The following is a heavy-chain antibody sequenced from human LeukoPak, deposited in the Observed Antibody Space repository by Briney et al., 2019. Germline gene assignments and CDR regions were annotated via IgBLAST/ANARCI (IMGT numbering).Heavy chain of an antibody. CDR1: GYTLTELS. CDR2: FDPEDGET. CDR3: ATSLGSSGTYYFDY. D-gene: IGHD1-26*01. J-gene: IGHJ4*02. Sequence: ASVKVSCKVSGYTLTELSMHWVRQAPGKGLEWMGGFDPEDGETIYAQKFQGRVTMTEDTPTDTAYMELSSLRSEDTAVYYCATSLGSSGTYYFDYWGQGTLVTVSS. V-gene: IGHV1-24*01.